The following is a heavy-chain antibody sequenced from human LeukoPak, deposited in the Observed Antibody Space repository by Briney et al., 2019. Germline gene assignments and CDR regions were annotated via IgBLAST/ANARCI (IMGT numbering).Heavy chain of an antibody. D-gene: IGHD4-11*01. V-gene: IGHV1-18*01. CDR3: ARASSPYNWYFDL. J-gene: IGHJ2*01. CDR1: GYSFNNHG. Sequence: ASVKVSCKASGYSFNNHGLSWVRQAPGQGLEWVGWVGAGNGDTHYAQKLQGRVTMTTDTSNNTAYMDLRSLRSDDTAVYYCARASSPYNWYFDLWGRGTLVTVSS. CDR2: VGAGNGDT.